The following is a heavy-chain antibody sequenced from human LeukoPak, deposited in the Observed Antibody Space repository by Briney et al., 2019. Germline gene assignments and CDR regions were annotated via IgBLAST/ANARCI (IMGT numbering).Heavy chain of an antibody. CDR1: GYSFTSYW. Sequence: GESLKISCKGSGYSFTSYWIGWVRQMPGKGLEWMGIIYPGDSDTRYSPSFQGQVTISADKSISTAYLQWSSLKASDTATYYCARRFHDFWSGPLNYFDYWGQGTLATVSS. J-gene: IGHJ4*02. CDR3: ARRFHDFWSGPLNYFDY. CDR2: IYPGDSDT. D-gene: IGHD3-3*01. V-gene: IGHV5-51*01.